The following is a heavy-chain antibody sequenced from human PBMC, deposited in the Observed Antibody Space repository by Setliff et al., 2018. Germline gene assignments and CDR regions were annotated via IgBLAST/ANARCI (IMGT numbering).Heavy chain of an antibody. D-gene: IGHD3-22*01. CDR1: GFTFTSSA. V-gene: IGHV1-58*02. J-gene: IGHJ4*02. Sequence: GASVKVSCKASGFTFTSSAMQWVRQARGQRLEWIGWIVVGSGNTNYAQKFQERVTITGDMSTSTAYMELSSLRSEDTAVYYCAADPYYYDSSGYYPSFDYWGQGTLVTVSS. CDR3: AADPYYYDSSGYYPSFDY. CDR2: IVVGSGNT.